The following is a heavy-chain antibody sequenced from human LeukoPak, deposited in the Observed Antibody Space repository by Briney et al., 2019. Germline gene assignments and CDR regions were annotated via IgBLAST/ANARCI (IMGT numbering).Heavy chain of an antibody. Sequence: GASVKVSCTSSGYTFTAYAMHWVRQAPGQGLEWMAWIDPNSGGTNYAQKFQGRVTMTRDTSLSTAYMELSRLRSDDTAVYYCARGLSGYDTNFDYWGQGTLVTVSS. CDR3: ARGLSGYDTNFDY. V-gene: IGHV1-2*02. J-gene: IGHJ4*02. D-gene: IGHD5-12*01. CDR1: GYTFTAYA. CDR2: IDPNSGGT.